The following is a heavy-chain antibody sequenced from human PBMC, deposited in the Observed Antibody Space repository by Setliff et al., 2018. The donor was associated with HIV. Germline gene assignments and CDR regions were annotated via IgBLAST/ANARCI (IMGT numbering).Heavy chain of an antibody. CDR1: GGSIYSGGYF. CDR2: IYYSGNT. V-gene: IGHV4-39*01. Sequence: PSETLSLTCTVSGGSIYSGGYFWSWIRQPPGKGLEWIGSIYYSGNTNYNPSLKSRVTISVDTSKNQISLNLRSVTAADTAVYYCARQALSYDVLTGFQNLPDFWGQGTLVTVSS. J-gene: IGHJ4*02. D-gene: IGHD3-9*01. CDR3: ARQALSYDVLTGFQNLPDF.